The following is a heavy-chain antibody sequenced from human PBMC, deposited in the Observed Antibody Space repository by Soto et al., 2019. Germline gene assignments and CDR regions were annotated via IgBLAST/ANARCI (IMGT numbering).Heavy chain of an antibody. Sequence: QVQLQESGPGLVKPSQTLSLTCTVSGGSISSGGYYWSWIRQHPGKGLEWIGYIYYSGSTYYNPSLKSRVTRSVDTSKNQFSLKLSSVTAADTAVSYCARGGYDSSGYQFDIWGQGTMVTVSS. CDR2: IYYSGST. J-gene: IGHJ3*02. CDR3: ARGGYDSSGYQFDI. V-gene: IGHV4-31*03. CDR1: GGSISSGGYY. D-gene: IGHD3-22*01.